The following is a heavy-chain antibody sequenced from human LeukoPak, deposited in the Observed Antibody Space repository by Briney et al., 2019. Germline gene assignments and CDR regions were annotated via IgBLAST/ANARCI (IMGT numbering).Heavy chain of an antibody. J-gene: IGHJ4*02. V-gene: IGHV1-2*02. CDR3: ASVTYSAYDDFDS. CDR2: IHPASGGT. D-gene: IGHD5-12*01. CDR1: GYTFTGYY. Sequence: ASVKVSCKASGYTFTGYYMHWMRQAPGQGLEWMGWIHPASGGTNYAQKFQGRVTMTRDTSISTAYMELSGLTSDDTAVYYCASVTYSAYDDFDSWGQGTLVTVSS.